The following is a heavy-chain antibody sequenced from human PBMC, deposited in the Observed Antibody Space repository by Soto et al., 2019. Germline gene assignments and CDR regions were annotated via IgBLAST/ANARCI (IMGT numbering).Heavy chain of an antibody. D-gene: IGHD3-22*01. CDR1: GFTVSNAW. Sequence: PGGSLRPSCAASGFTVSNAWMNWVRQAPGKGLEWVGRIKSKTDGGTTDYAAPVKGRFTISRDDSKNTLYLQMNSLKTEDTAVYYCTTEYYYDSSGYWNAFDIWGQGTMVTVSS. J-gene: IGHJ3*02. CDR2: IKSKTDGGTT. V-gene: IGHV3-15*07. CDR3: TTEYYYDSSGYWNAFDI.